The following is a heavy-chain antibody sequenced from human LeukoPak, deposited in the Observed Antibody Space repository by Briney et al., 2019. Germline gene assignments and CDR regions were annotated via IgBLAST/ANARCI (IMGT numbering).Heavy chain of an antibody. CDR3: ARGTTYAQ. J-gene: IGHJ4*02. CDR1: GYTFTSYY. Sequence: ASVKVSCKASGYTFTSYYIDWVRQAPGQGLEWMGVINPSGGSTRYAQKFQGRVTMTGDPSTRTVYMELSSLTSDDTSVYYCARGTTYAQWGQGTPVTVSS. D-gene: IGHD2-2*01. CDR2: INPSGGST. V-gene: IGHV1-46*01.